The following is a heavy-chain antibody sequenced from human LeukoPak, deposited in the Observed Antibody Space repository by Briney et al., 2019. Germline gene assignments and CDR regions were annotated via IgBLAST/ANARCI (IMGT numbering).Heavy chain of an antibody. J-gene: IGHJ4*02. V-gene: IGHV3-23*01. Sequence: SGGSLRLSCAASGFAFSSYAMSWVRQAPGKGLEWVSSIRGSGGSTYYADSGKGRFTIARADSKNTLYLQMSSLRAEDTAVYYCVKDSGNSSSWSFDYWGQGTLVTVSS. CDR3: VKDSGNSSSWSFDY. D-gene: IGHD6-13*01. CDR1: GFAFSSYA. CDR2: IRGSGGST.